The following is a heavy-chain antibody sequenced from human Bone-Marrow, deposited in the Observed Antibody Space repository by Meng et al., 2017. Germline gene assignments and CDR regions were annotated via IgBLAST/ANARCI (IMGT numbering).Heavy chain of an antibody. CDR2: ISYDGSNK. D-gene: IGHD3-9*01. CDR1: GFTFSSYA. Sequence: GESLKISCAASGFTFSSYAMSWVRQAPGKGLEWVAVISYDGSNKYYADSVKGRFTISRDNSKNTLYLQMNSLRAEDTAVYYCARDIDDILTGDYYFDYWGQGTLVTVSS. J-gene: IGHJ4*02. CDR3: ARDIDDILTGDYYFDY. V-gene: IGHV3-30*04.